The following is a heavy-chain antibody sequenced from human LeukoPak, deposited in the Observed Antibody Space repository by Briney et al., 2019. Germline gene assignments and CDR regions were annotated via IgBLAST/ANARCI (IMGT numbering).Heavy chain of an antibody. CDR3: ARVPKDAQTPTTNLNYYYFYGMDV. V-gene: IGHV1-3*01. CDR1: GYTFTSYA. Sequence: GASVKVSCKASGYTFTSYAMHWVRQAPGQRLEWMGWINAGNGNTKYSQKFQGRVTITRDTSASTAYMELSSLRSEDTAVYYCARVPKDAQTPTTNLNYYYFYGMDVWGQGTTVTVSS. J-gene: IGHJ6*02. D-gene: IGHD1-26*01. CDR2: INAGNGNT.